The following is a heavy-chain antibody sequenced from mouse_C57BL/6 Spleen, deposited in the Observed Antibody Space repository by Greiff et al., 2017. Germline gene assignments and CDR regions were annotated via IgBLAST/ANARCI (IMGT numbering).Heavy chain of an antibody. CDR3: ARTMGYYYYGSSYWYFDV. D-gene: IGHD1-1*01. J-gene: IGHJ1*03. V-gene: IGHV1-82*01. CDR2: IYPGDGDT. Sequence: QVQLQQSGPELVKPGASVKISCKASGYAFSSSWMNWVKQRPGKGLEWIGRIYPGDGDTNYNGKFKGKATLTADKSSSTAYMQLSRLTSEDSAVYFCARTMGYYYYGSSYWYFDVWGTGTTVTVSS. CDR1: GYAFSSSW.